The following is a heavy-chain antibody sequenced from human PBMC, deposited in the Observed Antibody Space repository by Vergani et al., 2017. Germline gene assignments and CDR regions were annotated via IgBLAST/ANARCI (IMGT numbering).Heavy chain of an antibody. Sequence: QVQLVQSGAEVKKPGASVKVSCKASGYTFTSYYMHWVRQAPGQGLEWMGIINPSGGSTSYAQKFQGRVTMTRDTSTSTVYMELSSLRSEDMAVYYCARDYYGSGTPALYGMDVWGQGTTVTVSS. CDR2: INPSGGST. CDR3: ARDYYGSGTPALYGMDV. D-gene: IGHD3-10*01. J-gene: IGHJ6*02. V-gene: IGHV1-46*03. CDR1: GYTFTSYY.